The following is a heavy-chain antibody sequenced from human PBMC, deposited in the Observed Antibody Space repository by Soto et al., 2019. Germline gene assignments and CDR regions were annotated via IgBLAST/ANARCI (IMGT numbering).Heavy chain of an antibody. CDR2: LIPILGIA. Sequence: QVQLVQSGAEVKKPGSSVKVSCKASGGTFSSYTISWVRQAPGQGLERMGRLIPILGIAKYAQKFQGRVTITADKSTSTAYMELSSLRSEDTAVYYWASILSSGYYYGMDVWGQGTTVTVSS. J-gene: IGHJ6*02. CDR3: ASILSSGYYYGMDV. D-gene: IGHD3-10*01. V-gene: IGHV1-69*02. CDR1: GGTFSSYT.